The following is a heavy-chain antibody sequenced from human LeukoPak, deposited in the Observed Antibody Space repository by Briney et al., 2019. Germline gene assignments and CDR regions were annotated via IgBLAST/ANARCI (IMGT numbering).Heavy chain of an antibody. CDR2: INKDARQT. D-gene: IGHD3-9*01. V-gene: IGHV3-7*01. CDR1: GFTFRRSW. J-gene: IGHJ4*02. CDR3: ATSLDAPGNY. Sequence: PGGPLRLSCVVSGFTFRRSWMAWVGQAPGKGLEVLANINKDARQTYYVDSVKGRFTISRENAENSLYLQMNSLRAEDTAVYYCATSLDAPGNYWGQGSLVTVSS.